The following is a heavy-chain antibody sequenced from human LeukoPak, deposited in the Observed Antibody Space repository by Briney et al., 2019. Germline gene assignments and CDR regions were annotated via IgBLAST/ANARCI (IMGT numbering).Heavy chain of an antibody. Sequence: GGSLTLTCAASGCTFSSYAMHWVRQAPGKGLEWVAVISYDGSNKYYADSMKGRFTISRDNSKNTLYLQMNSLRAEDTAVYYWARATIRYFDWLSAFDIWGQGTMVTVSS. D-gene: IGHD3-9*01. V-gene: IGHV3-30-3*01. J-gene: IGHJ3*02. CDR1: GCTFSSYA. CDR2: ISYDGSNK. CDR3: ARATIRYFDWLSAFDI.